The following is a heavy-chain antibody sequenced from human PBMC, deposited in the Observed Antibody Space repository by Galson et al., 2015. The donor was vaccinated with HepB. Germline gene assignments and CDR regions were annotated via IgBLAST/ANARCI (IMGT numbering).Heavy chain of an antibody. CDR3: ARDQPSGITGTTADY. J-gene: IGHJ4*02. Sequence: SVKVSCKASGYTFTSYGISWVRQAPGQGLEWMGWISAYNGNTNYAQKLQGRVTMTTDTSTSTAYMGLSSLRSEDTAVYYCARDQPSGITGTTADYWGQGTLVTVSS. CDR1: GYTFTSYG. D-gene: IGHD1-7*01. CDR2: ISAYNGNT. V-gene: IGHV1-18*01.